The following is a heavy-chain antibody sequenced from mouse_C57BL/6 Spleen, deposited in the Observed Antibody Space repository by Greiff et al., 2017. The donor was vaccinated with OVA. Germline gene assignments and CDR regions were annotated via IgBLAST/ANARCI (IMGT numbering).Heavy chain of an antibody. J-gene: IGHJ2*01. CDR1: GFSLTSYA. CDR3: ARNPGGYYAYYFDY. V-gene: IGHV2-9-1*01. D-gene: IGHD2-3*01. CDR2: IWTGGGT. Sequence: VHLVESGPGLVAPSQSLSITCTVSGFSLTSYAISWVRQPPGKGLEWLGVIWTGGGTNYNSALKSRLSISKDNSKSQVFLKMNSLQTDDTARYYCARNPGGYYAYYFDYWGQGTTLTVSS.